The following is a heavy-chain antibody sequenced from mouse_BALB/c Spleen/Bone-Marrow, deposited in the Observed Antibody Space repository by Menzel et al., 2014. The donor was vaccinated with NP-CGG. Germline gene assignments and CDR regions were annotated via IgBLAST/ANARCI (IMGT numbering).Heavy chain of an antibody. J-gene: IGHJ4*01. Sequence: EVKLMESGPGLVKPSQSLSLTCTVTGYSITSDYARNWIRQFPGNKLEWMGYISYSGSTSYNPSLKSRISITRDTSKNQFFLQLNSVATEDTATYYCARKALYYAMDYWGQGTSVTVSS. V-gene: IGHV3-2*02. CDR3: ARKALYYAMDY. CDR1: GYSITSDYA. CDR2: ISYSGST.